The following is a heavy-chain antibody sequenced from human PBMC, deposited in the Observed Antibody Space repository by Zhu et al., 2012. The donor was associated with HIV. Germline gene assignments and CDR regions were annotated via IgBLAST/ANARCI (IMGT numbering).Heavy chain of an antibody. Sequence: QVQLQESGPRLVKPSETLSLTCTVSGASVSSGNHYWSWIRQPPGKGLEWIGNIYYSGNTNYNISLKSRVIISVDVSKNQFSLNVKSVTVADTAEYYCARGRASSENYWYFDVWSPGTRVTVSS. D-gene: IGHD6-6*01. CDR1: GASVSSGNHY. CDR3: ARGRASSENYWYFDV. V-gene: IGHV4-61*01. J-gene: IGHJ2*01. CDR2: IYYSGNT.